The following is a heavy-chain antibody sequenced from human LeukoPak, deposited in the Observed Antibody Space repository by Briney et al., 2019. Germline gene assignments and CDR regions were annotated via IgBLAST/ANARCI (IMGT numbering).Heavy chain of an antibody. CDR2: MSGSGGST. D-gene: IGHD2-15*01. V-gene: IGHV3-23*01. CDR3: AKDGTPGDY. CDR1: GFTFSTSG. J-gene: IGHJ4*02. Sequence: GGSLRLSCAASGFTFSTSGMSWVRQAPGMGLEWVSAMSGSGGSTYYADSVKGRFTISRDNSKNTLYLQMSGLRADDTALYYCAKDGTPGDYWGQGTRVTVSS.